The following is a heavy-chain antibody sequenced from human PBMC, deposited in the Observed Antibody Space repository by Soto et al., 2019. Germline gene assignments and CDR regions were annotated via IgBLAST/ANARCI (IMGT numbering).Heavy chain of an antibody. CDR2: VIPIFGTT. CDR3: ARIGSYYDSSGWGVFDY. J-gene: IGHJ4*02. V-gene: IGHV1-69*13. D-gene: IGHD3-22*01. CDR1: GGAFSSFA. Sequence: SVKVSCKASGGAFSSFAFSWVRQAPGQGLEWMGGVIPIFGTTNYAQKFQGRLTITADESTSTAYMELSSLRSEDTAVYYCARIGSYYDSSGWGVFDYWGQGTLVTVSS.